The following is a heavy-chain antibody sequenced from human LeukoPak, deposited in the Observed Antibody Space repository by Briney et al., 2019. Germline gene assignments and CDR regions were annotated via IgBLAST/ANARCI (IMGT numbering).Heavy chain of an antibody. CDR1: GGSSRSGDYF. J-gene: IGHJ4*02. CDR3: ARENNDYGGKKAFDY. Sequence: SETLSLTCAVSGGSSRSGDYFWSWIRQPPGKGLEGIGHIHYSGNTYYNPSLKSRVSISVDTSKNQFSLKLSSVTAADTAVYYCARENNDYGGKKAFDYWGQGTLVTVSS. CDR2: IHYSGNT. V-gene: IGHV4-30-4*01. D-gene: IGHD4-23*01.